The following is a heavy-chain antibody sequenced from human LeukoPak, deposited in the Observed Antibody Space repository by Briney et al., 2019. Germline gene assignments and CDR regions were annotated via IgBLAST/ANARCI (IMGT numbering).Heavy chain of an antibody. CDR3: ETTRGYSGYDQPRQYYYYGMDV. V-gene: IGHV4-34*01. D-gene: IGHD5-12*01. CDR2: INHSGST. CDR1: GGSFSGYY. Sequence: PSETLSLTCAVYGGSFSGYYWSWIRQPPGKGLEWIGEINHSGSTNYNPSLKSRVTISGDTSKNQFSLKLSSVTAADTAVYYCETTRGYSGYDQPRQYYYYGMDVWGQGTTVTVSS. J-gene: IGHJ6*02.